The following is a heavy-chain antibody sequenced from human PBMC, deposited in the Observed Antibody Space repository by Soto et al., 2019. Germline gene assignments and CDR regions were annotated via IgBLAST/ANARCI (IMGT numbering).Heavy chain of an antibody. CDR1: GYTFTSHW. CDR2: IYPGDSDT. V-gene: IGHV5-51*01. CDR3: ARHWQYCSSTSCFYGMDV. Sequence: PGESLKISCMGSGYTFTSHWIGWVRQMPGKGLEWMGIIYPGDSDTRYSPSFQGQVTISADKSIGTAYLQWSSLKASDTAMYYCARHWQYCSSTSCFYGMDVWGQGTTVTVS. J-gene: IGHJ6*02. D-gene: IGHD2-2*01.